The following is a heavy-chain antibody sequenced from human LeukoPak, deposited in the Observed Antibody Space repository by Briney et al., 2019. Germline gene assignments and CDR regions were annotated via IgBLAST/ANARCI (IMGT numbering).Heavy chain of an antibody. D-gene: IGHD3-22*01. CDR1: GGSISSGGYS. V-gene: IGHV4-30-2*01. Sequence: SQTLSLTCAVSGGSISSGGYSWSWIRQPPGKGLEWIGYIYHSGSTYYNPSLKSRVTISVDRSKNQFSLKLSSVTAADTAVYYCARGYYYDSSGYQPLFDYWGQGTLVTVSP. CDR2: IYHSGST. J-gene: IGHJ4*02. CDR3: ARGYYYDSSGYQPLFDY.